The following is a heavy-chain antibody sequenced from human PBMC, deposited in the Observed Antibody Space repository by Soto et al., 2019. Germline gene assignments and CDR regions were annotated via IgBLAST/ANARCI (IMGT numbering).Heavy chain of an antibody. CDR2: ISAYNGNT. CDR1: GYTFTSYG. V-gene: IGHV1-18*01. Sequence: ASVKVSCKASGYTFTSYGISWVRQAPGQGLEWMGWISAYNGNTNYAQKLQGRVTMTTDTSTITAYMELRSLRSDDTAVYYCARDNSPNTYYYYVMAVWGQGTTVTVSS. CDR3: ARDNSPNTYYYYVMAV. D-gene: IGHD5-18*01. J-gene: IGHJ6*02.